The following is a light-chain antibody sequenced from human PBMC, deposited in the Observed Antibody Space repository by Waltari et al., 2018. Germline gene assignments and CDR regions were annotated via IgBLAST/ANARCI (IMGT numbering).Light chain of an antibody. Sequence: FFSSKNECYLTWYQHKAGQPPNLLIYWASTRESGVPDRFSGIGSGTDFTLSISSLQADDVAVYYCQQYYIAPFTFGQGTKLQI. CDR1: FFSSKNECY. J-gene: IGKJ2*01. CDR2: WAS. CDR3: QQYYIAPFT. V-gene: IGKV4-1*01.